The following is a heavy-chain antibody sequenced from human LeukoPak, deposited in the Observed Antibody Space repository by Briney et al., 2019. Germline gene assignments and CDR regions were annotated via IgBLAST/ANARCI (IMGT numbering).Heavy chain of an antibody. J-gene: IGHJ6*02. D-gene: IGHD2-2*01. Sequence: ASVKVSCKASGYTFTSYYIHWVRQAPGQGLEWMGIINPSGGSTNYAQDFQGRVTMTRDTSTSTVYMELSSLRSEDTAVYYCARDLYQVVPAAVSYYYYGMDVWGQGTTVTVSS. CDR1: GYTFTSYY. V-gene: IGHV1-46*01. CDR2: INPSGGST. CDR3: ARDLYQVVPAAVSYYYYGMDV.